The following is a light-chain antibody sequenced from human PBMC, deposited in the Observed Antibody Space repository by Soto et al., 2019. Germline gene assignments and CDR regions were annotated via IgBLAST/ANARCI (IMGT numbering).Light chain of an antibody. CDR1: QSVGSK. CDR3: QQYHNWPPLT. V-gene: IGKV3-15*01. CDR2: DAF. J-gene: IGKJ4*02. Sequence: EVVMTQSPATLSVSPGERATLSCRSSQSVGSKVAWYQQKPGQAPRLLIFDAFTRATGIPASFSGSRSGTEFTLFISSLQSEDFAVYYCQQYHNWPPLTVGGGTKVEI.